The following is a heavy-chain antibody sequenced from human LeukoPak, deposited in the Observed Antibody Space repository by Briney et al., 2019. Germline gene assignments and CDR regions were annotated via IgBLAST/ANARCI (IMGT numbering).Heavy chain of an antibody. V-gene: IGHV3-21*04. D-gene: IGHD3-10*01. CDR1: GFTFSSYG. CDR3: GSTVREGEDQ. CDR2: ITSSSTYI. J-gene: IGHJ4*02. Sequence: GGSLRLSCAASGFTFSSYGMHWVRQAPGKGLEWVSSITSSSTYIYYADSVKGRFTISRDNAKNSLYLQMNSLRAENTAMYYCGSTVREGEDQWGQGTLVTVSS.